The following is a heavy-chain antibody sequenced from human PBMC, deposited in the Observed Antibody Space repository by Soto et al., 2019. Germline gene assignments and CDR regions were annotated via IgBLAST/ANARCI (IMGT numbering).Heavy chain of an antibody. CDR2: IDPSDSYT. Sequence: PGESLKNSCKGSGYSFTSYWISWVRQMPGKGLEWMGRIDPSDSYTNYSPSFQGHVTISANKSISTAYLQWSSLKASDTAMDYYARRDGKSYYYGMDVWGQGTTVTIS. CDR1: GYSFTSYW. CDR3: ARRDGKSYYYGMDV. D-gene: IGHD2-15*01. V-gene: IGHV5-10-1*01. J-gene: IGHJ6*02.